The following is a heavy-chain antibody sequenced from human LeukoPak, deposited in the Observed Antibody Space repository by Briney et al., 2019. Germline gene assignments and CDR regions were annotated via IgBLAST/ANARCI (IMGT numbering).Heavy chain of an antibody. J-gene: IGHJ5*02. CDR2: INPNSGGT. CDR3: ARDPGTGDNWFDP. D-gene: IGHD1-1*01. Sequence: VASVKVSCKASGYTFTGYYMHWVRQAPGQGLEWMGWINPNSGGTNYAQKLQGRVTMTTDTSTSTAYMELRSLRSDDTAVYYCARDPGTGDNWFDPWGQGTLVTVSS. CDR1: GYTFTGYY. V-gene: IGHV1-2*02.